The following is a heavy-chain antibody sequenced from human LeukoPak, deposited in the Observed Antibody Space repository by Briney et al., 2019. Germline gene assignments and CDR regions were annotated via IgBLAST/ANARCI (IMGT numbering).Heavy chain of an antibody. Sequence: ASVKVSCKSSGYTFTVYYMHWVRQAPGQGLEWMGWINPNSGGTNYAQKVQGRGTMTRDTSISTAYMELSRLRSDDTAVYYCARDCSGGSCYWGLLTWYYYGMDVWGQGATVTVSS. D-gene: IGHD2-15*01. CDR3: ARDCSGGSCYWGLLTWYYYGMDV. CDR2: INPNSGGT. CDR1: GYTFTVYY. J-gene: IGHJ6*02. V-gene: IGHV1-2*02.